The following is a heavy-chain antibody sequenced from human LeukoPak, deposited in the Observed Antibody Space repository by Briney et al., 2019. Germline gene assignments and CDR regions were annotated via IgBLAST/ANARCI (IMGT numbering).Heavy chain of an antibody. CDR3: ARDIAAAGPTLDY. V-gene: IGHV1-69*13. CDR2: IIPIFGTA. D-gene: IGHD6-13*01. J-gene: IGHJ4*02. CDR1: GGTFSSYA. Sequence: ASVKVSCKASGGTFSSYAISWVRQAPGQGLEWMGGIIPIFGTANYAQKFQGRVTITADESTSTAYMELSSLRSEDTAVYYCARDIAAAGPTLDYWGQGTLVTVSS.